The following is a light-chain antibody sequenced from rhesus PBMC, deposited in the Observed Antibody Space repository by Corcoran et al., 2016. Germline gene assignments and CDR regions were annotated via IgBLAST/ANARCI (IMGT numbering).Light chain of an antibody. V-gene: IGKV1-25*01. CDR2: YAT. J-gene: IGKJ1*01. CDR1: QGISSN. Sequence: DIQMTQAPSSVSASVGDRVTITCRASQGISSNLAWYQQKPGKAPKLLIYYATTLRSGVPSRFSGSGSGTECTLTINSLQPEDFATYFCQQYSSSPWTFGQGTKVEIK. CDR3: QQYSSSPWT.